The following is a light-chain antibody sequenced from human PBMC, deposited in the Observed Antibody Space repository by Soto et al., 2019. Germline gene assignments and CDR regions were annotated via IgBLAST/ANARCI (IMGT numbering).Light chain of an antibody. CDR1: QSVSNN. CDR2: DTC. Sequence: EIVMTQSPATLSVSPGEKATLSCWASQSVSNNLAWYQQKPGQAPRLLIYDTCTRATGIPARFSGSGSGTEFTLTISSLQSEDFAVYYCQQYNNWPPLTFGGGTKVEIK. J-gene: IGKJ4*01. CDR3: QQYNNWPPLT. V-gene: IGKV3-15*01.